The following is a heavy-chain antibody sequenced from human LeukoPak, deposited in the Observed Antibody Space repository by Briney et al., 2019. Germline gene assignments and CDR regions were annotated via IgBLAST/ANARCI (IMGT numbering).Heavy chain of an antibody. CDR2: ISSSSSYI. V-gene: IGHV3-21*04. D-gene: IGHD6-13*01. Sequence: AGGSLRLSCAASGFTFSSYSMNWVRQAPGKGLEWVSSISSSSSYIYYADSVKGRFTISRDNAKNSLYLQMNSLRAEDTAIYYCARSIPYGTTWYGRSDYWGQGTLVTVSS. CDR1: GFTFSSYS. CDR3: ARSIPYGTTWYGRSDY. J-gene: IGHJ4*02.